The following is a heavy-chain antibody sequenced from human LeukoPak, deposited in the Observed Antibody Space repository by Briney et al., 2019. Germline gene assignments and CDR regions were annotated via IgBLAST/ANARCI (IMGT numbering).Heavy chain of an antibody. Sequence: GGSLRLSCAASGFTVSSNYMSWVRQAPGKGLEWVANIKPDGTTEFYVDSVKGRFTISRDNALNSLYLQMNSLRAEDTATYYCARSIPYGTTWYGRSDYWGQGTLVTVSS. D-gene: IGHD6-13*01. J-gene: IGHJ4*02. CDR3: ARSIPYGTTWYGRSDY. V-gene: IGHV3-7*03. CDR2: IKPDGTTE. CDR1: GFTVSSNY.